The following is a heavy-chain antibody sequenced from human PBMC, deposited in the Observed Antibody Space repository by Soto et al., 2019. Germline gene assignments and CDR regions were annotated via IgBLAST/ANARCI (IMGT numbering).Heavy chain of an antibody. CDR3: ARGYGDYDLRYYDMDV. V-gene: IGHV1-18*01. CDR2: ISGYNGNT. CDR1: GYTFTSYG. Sequence: QVQLVQSGPEVKKPGASVKVSCKASGYTFTSYGISWVRQAPGQGLEWMGWISGYNGNTNYAQKLQDRVTMTTDKSRSTAYMELRSLRSDDTAVYYCARGYGDYDLRYYDMDVWGQGTTVTVSS. D-gene: IGHD4-17*01. J-gene: IGHJ6*02.